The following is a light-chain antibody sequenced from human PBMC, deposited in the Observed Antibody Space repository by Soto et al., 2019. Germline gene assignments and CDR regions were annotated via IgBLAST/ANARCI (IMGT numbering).Light chain of an antibody. CDR1: QSLLYSANNRNY. CDR2: WAS. Sequence: DIVMTQSPDSLAVSLGERAAINCKSSQSLLYSANNRNYLAWYQQKPGQPPKLLIYWASTRGSGVPDRFSGSGSGTDFTLTISSLQAEDAAVYYCQQYYNTPQTFGPGTKLEVK. J-gene: IGKJ1*01. V-gene: IGKV4-1*01. CDR3: QQYYNTPQT.